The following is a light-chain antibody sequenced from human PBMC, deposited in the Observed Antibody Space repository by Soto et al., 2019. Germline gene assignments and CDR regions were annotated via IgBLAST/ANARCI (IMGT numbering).Light chain of an antibody. J-gene: IGLJ2*01. Sequence: QSGLTQPPSVSGAPGQTIIMSCPGSSSNIGAGYDVHWYRQIPGAAPKLLIFGDNDRPSGVPDRFSASKSGTSASLAITGLQDEDEGDYYCQSYDTTLSGVIFGAGTKLTVL. CDR2: GDN. V-gene: IGLV1-40*01. CDR3: QSYDTTLSGVI. CDR1: SSNIGAGYD.